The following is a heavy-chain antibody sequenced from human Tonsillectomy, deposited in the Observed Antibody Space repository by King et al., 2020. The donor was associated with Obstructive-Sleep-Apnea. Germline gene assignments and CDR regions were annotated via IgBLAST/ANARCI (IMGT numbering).Heavy chain of an antibody. CDR1: GGSISSYY. V-gene: IGHV4-59*01. D-gene: IGHD5-18*01. Sequence: QLQESGPGLVKPSETLSLTCTVSGGSISSYYWSWIRQPPGKGLEWIGDIYYSGNTNYNPPLKSRVTISVDTSKNQFSLKLSSVTAADTAVYYCARGLVDTAMVYYWGQGTLVTVSS. J-gene: IGHJ4*02. CDR2: IYYSGNT. CDR3: ARGLVDTAMVYY.